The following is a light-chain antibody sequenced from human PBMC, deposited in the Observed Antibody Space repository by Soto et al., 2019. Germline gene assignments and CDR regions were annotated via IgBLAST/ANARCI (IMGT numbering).Light chain of an antibody. Sequence: QPVLTQSSSASASLGSSVTLTCTLSTGHRSYIIAWHQQQPGKAPRYLMKLEGSGTYNKGSGVPDRFSGSSSGADRYLTISNRQSEDEADYYCATWDSNTQVFGGGTQLTVL. V-gene: IGLV4-60*03. CDR3: ATWDSNTQV. CDR2: LEGSGTY. CDR1: TGHRSYI. J-gene: IGLJ3*02.